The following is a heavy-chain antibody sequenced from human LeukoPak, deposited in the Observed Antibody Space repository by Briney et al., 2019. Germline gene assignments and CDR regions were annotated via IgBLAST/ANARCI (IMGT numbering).Heavy chain of an antibody. D-gene: IGHD3-10*01. J-gene: IGHJ3*02. CDR1: GGSISSSSYY. V-gene: IGHV4-39*01. CDR3: ASPSLPPMVRGVIITDAFDI. CDR2: IYYSGST. Sequence: PSETLSLTCTVSGGSISSSSYYWGWIRQPPGKGLEWFGSIYYSGSTYYNPSLKTRVTISVDTSKNQFSLKLSSLTAADTAVYYCASPSLPPMVRGVIITDAFDIWGQGTMVTVSS.